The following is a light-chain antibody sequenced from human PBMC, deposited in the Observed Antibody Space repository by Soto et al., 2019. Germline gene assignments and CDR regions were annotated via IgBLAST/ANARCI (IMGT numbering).Light chain of an antibody. J-gene: IGLJ1*01. CDR2: EVS. CDR1: SSDIGGYNY. CDR3: CSKTSSITYV. V-gene: IGLV2-14*01. Sequence: QSALTQPASVSGSPGQSITISCTGTSSDIGGYNYVSWYQQHPGEAPKLVIYEVSNRPSGVSNRCSGSKSGNTASLTISGLQADDEADYYCCSKTSSITYVFGSGTKLTVL.